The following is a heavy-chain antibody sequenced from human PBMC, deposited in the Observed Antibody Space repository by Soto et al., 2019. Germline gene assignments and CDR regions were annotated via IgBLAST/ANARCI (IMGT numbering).Heavy chain of an antibody. V-gene: IGHV3-23*01. CDR1: GFTFSSYA. Sequence: GGSLRLSCAASGFTFSSYAMSWVRQAPGKGLEWVSALSTSDGSTYYADSVKGRFTISRDNSKNTLYLQINSLRADVTAVDYCAKGGYSAYWGQGTLVTVSS. J-gene: IGHJ4*02. CDR3: AKGGYSAY. CDR2: LSTSDGST.